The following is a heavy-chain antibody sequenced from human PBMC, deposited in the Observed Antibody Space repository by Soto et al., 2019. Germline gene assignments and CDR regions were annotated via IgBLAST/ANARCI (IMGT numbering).Heavy chain of an antibody. J-gene: IGHJ4*02. CDR3: AAGPDYYRPLDY. V-gene: IGHV1-58*01. Sequence: QMQLVQSGPEVKKPGTSVKVSCKASGFTFTSSAVQWVRQARGQRLEWIGWIVVGSGNTNYAQKFQERVTITRDMSTSTAYMELSSLRSEDTAVYYCAAGPDYYRPLDYWGQGTLVTVSS. CDR1: GFTFTSSA. D-gene: IGHD3-10*01. CDR2: IVVGSGNT.